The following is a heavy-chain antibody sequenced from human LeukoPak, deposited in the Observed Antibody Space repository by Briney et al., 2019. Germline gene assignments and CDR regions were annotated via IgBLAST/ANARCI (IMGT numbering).Heavy chain of an antibody. J-gene: IGHJ6*03. Sequence: GRSLRLSCAASGFTFSSHSMNWVRQAPGKGLEWVSSISSSSSHIYYADSVKGRFTISRDNAKNSLYLQMNSLRAEDTAVYYCARGGLYSSSSYYYYMDVWGKGTTVTVSS. CDR1: GFTFSSHS. CDR3: ARGGLYSSSSYYYYMDV. V-gene: IGHV3-21*01. D-gene: IGHD6-6*01. CDR2: ISSSSSHI.